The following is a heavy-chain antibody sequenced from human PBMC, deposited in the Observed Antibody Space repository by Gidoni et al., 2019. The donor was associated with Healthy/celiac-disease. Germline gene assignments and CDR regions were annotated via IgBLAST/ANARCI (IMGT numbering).Heavy chain of an antibody. V-gene: IGHV1-2*02. J-gene: IGHJ5*02. CDR2: INPNSGGT. CDR1: GYTFTGYY. CDR3: ARESYYDSTMGDWFDP. D-gene: IGHD3-22*01. Sequence: QVQLVQSGAEVKKPGASVKVSCKASGYTFTGYYMHWVRQAPGQGLEWMGWINPNSGGTNYAQKFQGRVTMTRDTSISTAYMELSRLRSDDTAVYYCARESYYDSTMGDWFDPWGQGTLVTVSS.